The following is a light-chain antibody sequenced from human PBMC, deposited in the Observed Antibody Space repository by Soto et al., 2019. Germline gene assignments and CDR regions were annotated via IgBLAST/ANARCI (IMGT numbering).Light chain of an antibody. J-gene: IGLJ3*02. CDR1: SSNIGSNY. V-gene: IGLV1-47*01. Sequence: QSVLTQPPSASGTPGQRVTISCSGSSSNIGSNYVYWYQQFPGTAPKLLIYRNNQRPSGVPDRFSCSKSGTSASLAISGLRSEDEADFYCEAWDDSLSGPVFGGGTKVTVL. CDR2: RNN. CDR3: EAWDDSLSGPV.